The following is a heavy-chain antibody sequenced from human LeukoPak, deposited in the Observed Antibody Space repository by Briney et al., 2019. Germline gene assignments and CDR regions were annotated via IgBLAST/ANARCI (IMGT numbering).Heavy chain of an antibody. D-gene: IGHD3-22*01. CDR3: ARGYGGYYPTGY. V-gene: IGHV4-59*01. CDR1: GGSISSYY. Sequence: PSETLSLTCTVSGGSISSYYWSWIRQPPGKGLEWIGYIYYSGSTNYNPSLKSRVTISVDTSKNQFSLKLSSVTAADTAVYYCARGYGGYYPTGYWGQGTLVTVSS. CDR2: IYYSGST. J-gene: IGHJ4*02.